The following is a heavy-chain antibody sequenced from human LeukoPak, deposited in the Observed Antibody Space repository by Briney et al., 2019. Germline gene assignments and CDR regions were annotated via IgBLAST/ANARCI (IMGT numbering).Heavy chain of an antibody. CDR2: INPSGGST. D-gene: IGHD2-2*01. V-gene: IGHV1-46*01. CDR3: ARDYLLSDIVLVPAAMRYYYYYMDV. CDR1: GYTFTSSY. J-gene: IGHJ6*03. Sequence: ASVKVSCKASGYTFTSSYMHWVPQAPGQGLEWMGIINPSGGSTSYAQKFQGRVTMTRDTSTSTVYMELSSLRSEDTAVYYCARDYLLSDIVLVPAAMRYYYYYMDVWGKGTTATVSS.